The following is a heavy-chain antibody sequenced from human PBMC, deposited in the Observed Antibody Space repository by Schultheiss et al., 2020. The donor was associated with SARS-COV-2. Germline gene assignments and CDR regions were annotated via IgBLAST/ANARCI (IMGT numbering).Heavy chain of an antibody. CDR3: AKDQWCSSTSCYTNY. D-gene: IGHD2-2*02. V-gene: IGHV3-23*01. J-gene: IGHJ4*02. Sequence: GESLKISCAASGFTFSSYAMSWVRQAPGKGLEWVSAISGSGGSTYYADSVKGRFTISRDNSKNTLYLQMNSLRAEDTAVYYCAKDQWCSSTSCYTNYWGQGTLVTVSS. CDR2: ISGSGGST. CDR1: GFTFSSYA.